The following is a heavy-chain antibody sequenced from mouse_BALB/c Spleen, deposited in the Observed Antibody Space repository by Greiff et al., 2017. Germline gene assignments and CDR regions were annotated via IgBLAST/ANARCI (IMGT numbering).Heavy chain of an antibody. V-gene: IGHV8-8*01. Sequence: QVTLKVSGPGILQPSQTLSLTCSFSGFSLSTSGMSVGWIRQPSGKGLEGLAHIWWNDDKYYNPALKSRLTISKDTSNNQVFLKIASVVTADTATYYCARIVYYYGSSDLRGVYAMDYWGQGTSVTVSA. J-gene: IGHJ4*01. CDR1: GFSLSTSGMS. CDR3: ARIVYYYGSSDLRGVYAMDY. D-gene: IGHD1-1*01. CDR2: IWWNDDK.